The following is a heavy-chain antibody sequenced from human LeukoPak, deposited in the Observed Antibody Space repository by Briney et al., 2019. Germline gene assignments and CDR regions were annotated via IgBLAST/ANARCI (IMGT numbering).Heavy chain of an antibody. V-gene: IGHV4-30-2*01. Sequence: PSETLSLTCTVSGGSISSGGYYWSWIRQPPGKGLEWIGYIYHSGSTYYNPSLKSRVTISVDRSKNQFSLKLSSVTAADTAVYYCARDAEGSSVWGQGTLVTVSS. CDR2: IYHSGST. CDR1: GGSISSGGYY. D-gene: IGHD6-6*01. J-gene: IGHJ4*02. CDR3: ARDAEGSSV.